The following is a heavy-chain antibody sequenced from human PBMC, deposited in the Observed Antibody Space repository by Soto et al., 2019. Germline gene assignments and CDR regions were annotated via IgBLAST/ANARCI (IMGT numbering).Heavy chain of an antibody. D-gene: IGHD5-12*01. V-gene: IGHV6-1*01. Sequence: PLQTLSLTCAISGDSVSSNSAAWNWIRKSPSRGLEWLGRTYYRSKWYNDYAVSVKSRITINPDTSKNRFSLQLNSVTPEDTAVYYCARDLLGIVATTYYFDYWGQGTLVTVSS. CDR3: ARDLLGIVATTYYFDY. J-gene: IGHJ4*02. CDR2: TYYRSKWYN. CDR1: GDSVSSNSAA.